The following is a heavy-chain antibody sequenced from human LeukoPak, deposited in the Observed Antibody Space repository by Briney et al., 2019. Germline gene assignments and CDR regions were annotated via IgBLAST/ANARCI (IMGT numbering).Heavy chain of an antibody. V-gene: IGHV3-53*01. J-gene: IGHJ4*02. CDR3: ARGGYYGSETQGY. CDR1: GFTVSSNY. CDR2: IYSGGST. D-gene: IGHD3-10*01. Sequence: PGGSLRLSCAAPGFTVSSNYMSWVRQAPGKGLEWVSVIYSGGSTYYADSVKGRFTISRDNSKNTLYLQMNSLRAEDPAVYYCARGGYYGSETQGYWGQGTLVTVSS.